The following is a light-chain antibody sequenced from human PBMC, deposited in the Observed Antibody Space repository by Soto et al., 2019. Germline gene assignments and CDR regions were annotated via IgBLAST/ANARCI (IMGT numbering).Light chain of an antibody. CDR2: AAS. CDR3: QQSYSTSWT. J-gene: IGKJ1*01. Sequence: DIQMTQSPSSLSASVGDRVTITCRASQSIRSYLNWYQQKPGKAPKLLIYAASSLQSGVPSRFSGSGSGTDFTLTISSLQPEDFANYYCQQSYSTSWTFGQGTKVEIK. CDR1: QSIRSY. V-gene: IGKV1-39*01.